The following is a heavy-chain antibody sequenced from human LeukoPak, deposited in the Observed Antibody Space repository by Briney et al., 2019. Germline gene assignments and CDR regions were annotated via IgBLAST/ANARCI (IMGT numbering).Heavy chain of an antibody. CDR3: TAGLAKTNDDC. Sequence: GGSLRLSCAASGFTFSSYAMSWVRQAPGKGLEWVGRIRRKTNGGTTDYAAPVKGRFTISRADSANTLYLQMNSLKIEDTGVYYCTAGLAKTNDDCWGQGTLSPSPQ. CDR2: IRRKTNGGTT. D-gene: IGHD3-16*01. V-gene: IGHV3-15*01. CDR1: GFTFSSYA. J-gene: IGHJ4*02.